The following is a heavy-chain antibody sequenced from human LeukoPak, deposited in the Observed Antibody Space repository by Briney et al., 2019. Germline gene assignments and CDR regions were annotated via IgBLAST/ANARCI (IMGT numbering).Heavy chain of an antibody. CDR3: ASRVDTAMAIN. V-gene: IGHV4-34*01. Sequence: SETLSLTCAVYGGSLNGYYWSWIRQPPGKGLEWIGEGGNSGGTKFNPSLKSRVTISADTSKNQFSLKLSSVTAADTAVYYCASRVDTAMAINWGQGTLVTVSS. J-gene: IGHJ4*02. CDR1: GGSLNGYY. CDR2: GGNSGGT. D-gene: IGHD5-18*01.